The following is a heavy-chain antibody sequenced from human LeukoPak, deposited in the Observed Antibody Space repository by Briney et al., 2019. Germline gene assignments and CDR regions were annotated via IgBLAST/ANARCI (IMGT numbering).Heavy chain of an antibody. D-gene: IGHD3-9*01. V-gene: IGHV3-23*01. Sequence: PGGSLRLSCAASGFTFTNYAMSWVRQAPGKGLEWVSGISGSGGTTYYADSVKGRFTISRDNSKNTLYLQMNSLRAEDTAVYYCASLTGPTGSDYWGQGTLVTVSS. CDR3: ASLTGPTGSDY. CDR2: ISGSGGTT. J-gene: IGHJ4*02. CDR1: GFTFTNYA.